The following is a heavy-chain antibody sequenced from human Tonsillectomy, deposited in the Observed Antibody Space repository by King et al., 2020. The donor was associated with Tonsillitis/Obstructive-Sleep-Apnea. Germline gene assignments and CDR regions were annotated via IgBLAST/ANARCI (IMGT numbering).Heavy chain of an antibody. CDR3: SRDQMTYNGYDLLNWHFDL. V-gene: IGHV1-2*06. D-gene: IGHD5-12*01. Sequence: QLVQSGAEVKKPGASVKVSCKASGYTFTDYYLHWLRQAPGQGLEWIGRINPNSGATNYAQKFQGRVTMTRDTSISTAYMEVSRLRSDDAAVYFCSRDQMTYNGYDLLNWHFDLWGRGTLVTVSS. CDR2: INPNSGAT. CDR1: GYTFTDYY. J-gene: IGHJ2*01.